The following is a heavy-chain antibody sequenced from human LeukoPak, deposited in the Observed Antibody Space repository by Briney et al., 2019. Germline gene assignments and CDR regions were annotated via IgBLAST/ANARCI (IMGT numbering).Heavy chain of an antibody. D-gene: IGHD6-13*01. CDR1: GGSISSYY. Sequence: PSETLPLTCTVSGGSISSYYWSWIRQPPGKGLEWIGYIYYSGSTNYNPSLKGRVTISVDTSKNQFSLKLISVTAADTAVYYCARSSSFGAAGVWGQGTLVTVSS. V-gene: IGHV4-59*01. CDR2: IYYSGST. J-gene: IGHJ4*02. CDR3: ARSSSFGAAGV.